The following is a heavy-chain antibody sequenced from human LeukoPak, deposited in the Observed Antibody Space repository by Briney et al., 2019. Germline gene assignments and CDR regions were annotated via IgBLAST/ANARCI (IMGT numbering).Heavy chain of an antibody. CDR2: IYYSGST. CDR1: GGSISYYY. D-gene: IGHD1-26*01. CDR3: ARQEGGIVGPY. V-gene: IGHV4-59*08. Sequence: SETLSLTCTVSGGSISYYYWSWIRQPPGKALECIGYIYYSGSTNYNPSLKSRVTISVDTSKNQFSLKLSSVTAADTAVYYCARQEGGIVGPYWGQGTLVTVSS. J-gene: IGHJ4*02.